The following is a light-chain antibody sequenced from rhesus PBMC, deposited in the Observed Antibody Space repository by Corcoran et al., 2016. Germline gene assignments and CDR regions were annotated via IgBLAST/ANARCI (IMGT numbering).Light chain of an antibody. CDR1: QNISSY. Sequence: VMTQSPATLALSPGERATLSCRASQNISSYFAWYQQKPGQAPRLLIYDASSRATGIPERLSGSGSGTEFSLTISSLEPEDVGDYFCLQSSNWPLTFGGGTKVDIK. CDR3: LQSSNWPLT. CDR2: DAS. V-gene: IGKV3-24*04. J-gene: IGKJ4*01.